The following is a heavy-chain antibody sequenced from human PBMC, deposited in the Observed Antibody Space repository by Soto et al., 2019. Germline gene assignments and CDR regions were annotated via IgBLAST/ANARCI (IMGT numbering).Heavy chain of an antibody. CDR1: PGTLTSYT. Sequence: SAKVSCKASPGTLTSYTINWVRQAPGQGLEWMGRITPVLGAANYAPKFQGRITITADKSTRTAYMELSSLRSEDTAVYYCARALRYLADYYYYMDVWGKGTTVTVSS. CDR2: ITPVLGAA. J-gene: IGHJ6*03. V-gene: IGHV1-69*08. CDR3: ARALRYLADYYYYMDV. D-gene: IGHD3-9*01.